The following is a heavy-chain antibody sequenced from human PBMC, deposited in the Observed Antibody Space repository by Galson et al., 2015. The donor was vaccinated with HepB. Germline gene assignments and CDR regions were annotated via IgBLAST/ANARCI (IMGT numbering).Heavy chain of an antibody. V-gene: IGHV3-11*06. CDR3: TRVADADYGDHSYFDY. CDR1: GFTFSDYY. Sequence: SLRLSCAASGFTFSDYYMSWIRQAPGKGLEWISYISSSAVYTNYADSVKGRFTISRDHARNSLFLQINSLRAEDTAVYYCTRVADADYGDHSYFDYWGQGPLVTVSS. CDR2: ISSSAVYT. J-gene: IGHJ4*02. D-gene: IGHD4-17*01.